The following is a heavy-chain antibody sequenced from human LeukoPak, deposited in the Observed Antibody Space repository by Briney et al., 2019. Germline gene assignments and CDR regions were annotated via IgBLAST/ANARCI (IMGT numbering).Heavy chain of an antibody. D-gene: IGHD6-13*01. CDR1: GGTFTNYP. CDR3: TRGPDKLSWYRFDY. V-gene: IGHV1-69*04. Sequence: SVKVSCKASGGTFTNYPISWVRQAPGQGLEWMGRILPILGLTNYAQKFQGRVTITADKSTSTAHMELSSLRSEDTAMYYCTRGPDKLSWYRFDYWGQGTLVTVSS. J-gene: IGHJ4*02. CDR2: ILPILGLT.